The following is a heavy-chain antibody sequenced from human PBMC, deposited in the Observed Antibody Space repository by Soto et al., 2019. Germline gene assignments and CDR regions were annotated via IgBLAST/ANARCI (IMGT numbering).Heavy chain of an antibody. V-gene: IGHV4-39*01. J-gene: IGHJ5*02. CDR1: GGSISRSNYY. D-gene: IGHD1-26*01. CDR2: IYYSGST. CDR3: ATQEVGGSYVYTFDP. Sequence: SSETLSPTCTVSGGSISRSNYYWGWIRQPPGKGLEWIGSIYYSGSTYYNPSLKCRVTISVDTSKNQFSLKLSSVTAADTAVYYCATQEVGGSYVYTFDPWGQGTLVTVSS.